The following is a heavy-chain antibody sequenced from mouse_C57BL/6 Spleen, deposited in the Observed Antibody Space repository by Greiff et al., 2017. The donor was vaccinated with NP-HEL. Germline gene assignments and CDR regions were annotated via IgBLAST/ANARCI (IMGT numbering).Heavy chain of an antibody. CDR3: ARFHYGSSYKYFDV. D-gene: IGHD1-1*01. CDR1: GYTFTDYN. CDR2: INPNNGGT. Sequence: EVQLQQSGPELVKPGASVKIPCKASGYTFTDYNMDWVKQSHGKSLEWIGDINPNNGGTIYNQKFKGKATLTVDKSSSTAYMELRSLTSEDTAVYYCARFHYGSSYKYFDVWGTGTTVTVSS. V-gene: IGHV1-18*01. J-gene: IGHJ1*03.